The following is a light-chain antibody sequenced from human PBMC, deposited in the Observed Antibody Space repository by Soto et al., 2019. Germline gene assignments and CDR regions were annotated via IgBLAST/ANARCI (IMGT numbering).Light chain of an antibody. CDR3: ISYAGSNNPV. Sequence: QSALTQPPSASGSPGQSVTISCTGTSSDVGGYNYVSWYQQHPGKAPKLMIYDVSNRPSGVPDRFSDSKSGNTDSLTISGLQAEDESAYYCISYAGSNNPVFGGGTKLTFL. CDR1: SSDVGGYNY. CDR2: DVS. J-gene: IGLJ2*01. V-gene: IGLV2-8*01.